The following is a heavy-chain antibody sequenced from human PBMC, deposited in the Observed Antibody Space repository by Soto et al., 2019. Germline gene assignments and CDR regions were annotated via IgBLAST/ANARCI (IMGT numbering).Heavy chain of an antibody. D-gene: IGHD6-19*01. CDR2: INSDGSST. V-gene: IGHV3-74*01. Sequence: EVQLVESGGGLVQPGGSLRLSCAASGFTFSSYWMHWVRQAPGKGLVWVSRINSDGSSTSYADSVKGRFTISRDNAKNTLYLQMNSLRAEDTAVYYCARPPYSSGWTGAFDIWGQGTMATVSS. J-gene: IGHJ3*02. CDR1: GFTFSSYW. CDR3: ARPPYSSGWTGAFDI.